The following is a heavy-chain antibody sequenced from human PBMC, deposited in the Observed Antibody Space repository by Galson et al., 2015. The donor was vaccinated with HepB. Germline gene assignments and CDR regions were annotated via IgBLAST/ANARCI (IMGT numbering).Heavy chain of an antibody. D-gene: IGHD5-12*01. V-gene: IGHV1-18*04. Sequence: SVKVSCKASGYTFTSYGISWVRQAPGQGLEWMGWISAYNGNTNYAQKLQGRVTMTTDTSISTAYMELSRLRSDDTVVYYCARAGGGSGYGAALYGMDVWGQGTTVTVSS. J-gene: IGHJ6*02. CDR1: GYTFTSYG. CDR3: ARAGGGSGYGAALYGMDV. CDR2: ISAYNGNT.